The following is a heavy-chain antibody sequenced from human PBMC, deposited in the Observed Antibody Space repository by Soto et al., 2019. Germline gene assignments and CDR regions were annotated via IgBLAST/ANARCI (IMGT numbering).Heavy chain of an antibody. D-gene: IGHD3-22*01. CDR1: GFTFSTCG. Sequence: LILSCAASGFTFSTCGMHWVREAPGKGLEWVAVIWYDGSNKYYVDSVKGRFTISRDNSKNTLYLQMNSLRAEDTAVYYCARDLGYYDSSGHWGQGTLVTVSS. CDR3: ARDLGYYDSSGH. CDR2: IWYDGSNK. V-gene: IGHV3-33*01. J-gene: IGHJ4*02.